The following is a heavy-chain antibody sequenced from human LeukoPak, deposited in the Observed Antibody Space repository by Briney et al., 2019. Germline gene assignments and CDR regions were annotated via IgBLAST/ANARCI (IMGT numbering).Heavy chain of an antibody. V-gene: IGHV3-23*01. CDR1: GFTFSNFA. Sequence: QPGGSLRLSCAASGFTFSNFAIAWVRQVPEKGLEWVSFIRGGGAGAHYADSVRGRFTISRDNSKNTLYLEMNSLRADDTAVYYCAKASYSYGNDAFDIWGQGTKVTVSS. J-gene: IGHJ3*02. CDR3: AKASYSYGNDAFDI. D-gene: IGHD3-16*02. CDR2: IRGGGAGA.